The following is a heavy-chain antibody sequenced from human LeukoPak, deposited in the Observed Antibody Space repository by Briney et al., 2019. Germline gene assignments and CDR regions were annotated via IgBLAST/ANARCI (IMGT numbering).Heavy chain of an antibody. V-gene: IGHV1-46*01. D-gene: IGHD3-10*01. CDR3: ATHYGSGSYQETNYFDY. J-gene: IGHJ4*02. Sequence: ASVKVSCKASGYTFTSYYMHWVRQAPGQGLEWMGIINPSGGSASYAQKFQGRVTMTRDTSTSTVYMELSSLRSEDTAVYYCATHYGSGSYQETNYFDYWGQGTLVTVSS. CDR2: INPSGGSA. CDR1: GYTFTSYY.